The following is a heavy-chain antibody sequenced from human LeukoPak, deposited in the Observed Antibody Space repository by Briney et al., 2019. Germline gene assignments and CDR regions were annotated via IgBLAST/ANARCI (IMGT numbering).Heavy chain of an antibody. CDR3: ARVIFSGYCGGDCYSRAFDY. D-gene: IGHD2-21*02. Sequence: ASVKVSCKASGYSFTNYGFSWVRQAPGQGLEWMGWINPNSGGTNYAQKFRGRVTMTRDTSISTAYMELSRLRSDDTAVYYCARVIFSGYCGGDCYSRAFDYWGQGTLVTVSS. CDR2: INPNSGGT. CDR1: GYSFTNYG. J-gene: IGHJ4*02. V-gene: IGHV1-2*02.